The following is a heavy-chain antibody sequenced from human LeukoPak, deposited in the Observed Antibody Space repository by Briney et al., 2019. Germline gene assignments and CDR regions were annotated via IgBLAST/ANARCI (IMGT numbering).Heavy chain of an antibody. D-gene: IGHD2-2*01. CDR2: ISAYNGNT. V-gene: IGHV1-18*01. Sequence: ASVKVSCKASGYTFTSYGISWVRQAPGQGLEWMGWISAYNGNTNYAQKLQGRVTMTTDTSTSTAYMELRSLRSDDTAVYYCARSIVVVPAARIHFDYWGQGTLVTVSS. CDR1: GYTFTSYG. CDR3: ARSIVVVPAARIHFDY. J-gene: IGHJ4*02.